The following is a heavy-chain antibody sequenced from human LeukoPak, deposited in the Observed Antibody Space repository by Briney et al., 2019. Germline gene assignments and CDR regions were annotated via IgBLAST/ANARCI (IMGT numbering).Heavy chain of an antibody. Sequence: SETLSLTCAVYGGSFSGYYWSWIRQPPGKGLGWIGEINHSGSTNYNPSLKSRVTISVDTSKNQFSLKLSSVTAADTAVYYCAREVGFCGDFRALGYWGQGTLVTVSS. CDR3: AREVGFCGDFRALGY. J-gene: IGHJ4*02. D-gene: IGHD4-17*01. CDR2: INHSGST. V-gene: IGHV4-34*01. CDR1: GGSFSGYY.